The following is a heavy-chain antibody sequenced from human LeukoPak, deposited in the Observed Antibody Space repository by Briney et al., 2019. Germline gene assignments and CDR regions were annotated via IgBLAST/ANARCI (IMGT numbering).Heavy chain of an antibody. J-gene: IGHJ4*02. D-gene: IGHD4-17*01. CDR3: ARLTTMTTTGGPFDY. Sequence: GGSLRLSCAACGFTFSSYEMNWVRQAPGKGREWVSYITSSGNTIYYADSVKGRFTISRDNPQNSLYLQMNSLRAEDTAVYYCARLTTMTTTGGPFDYWGQGTLVTVSS. V-gene: IGHV3-48*03. CDR1: GFTFSSYE. CDR2: ITSSGNTI.